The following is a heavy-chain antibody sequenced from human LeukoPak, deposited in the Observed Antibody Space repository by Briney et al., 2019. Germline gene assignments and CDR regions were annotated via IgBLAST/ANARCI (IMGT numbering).Heavy chain of an antibody. D-gene: IGHD2-15*01. Sequence: GASVKVSCKVSGYTLTELSMHWVRQAPGKGLEWMGGFDPEDGETIYAQKFQGRVTMTEDTSTDTAYMELSSLRSEDTAVYYCATGYCSGGSCSNWFDPWGQGTLVTVS. CDR3: ATGYCSGGSCSNWFDP. J-gene: IGHJ5*02. V-gene: IGHV1-24*01. CDR1: GYTLTELS. CDR2: FDPEDGET.